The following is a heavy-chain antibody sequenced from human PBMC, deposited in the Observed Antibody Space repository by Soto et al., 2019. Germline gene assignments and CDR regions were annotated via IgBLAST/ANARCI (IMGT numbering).Heavy chain of an antibody. Sequence: QVQLVESGGGVVQPGRSLRLSCAASGFTFSSYGMHWVRQAPGKGLEWVAVIWYDGSNKYHADSVKGRFTISRDNSKXXLYLQMNSLRAEDTAVYYCARDYDSSGYPRYYFDYWGQGTLVTVSS. V-gene: IGHV3-33*01. D-gene: IGHD3-22*01. CDR1: GFTFSSYG. CDR3: ARDYDSSGYPRYYFDY. J-gene: IGHJ4*02. CDR2: IWYDGSNK.